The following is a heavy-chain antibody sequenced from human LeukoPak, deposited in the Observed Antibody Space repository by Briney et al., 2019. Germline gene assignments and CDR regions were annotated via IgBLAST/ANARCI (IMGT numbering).Heavy chain of an antibody. J-gene: IGHJ4*02. V-gene: IGHV3-23*01. CDR1: GFTFSSYA. CDR2: ISGGSGST. CDR3: AKQLGYCSDGSCYFPY. Sequence: GGSLRLSCAASGFTFSSYAMSWVRQASGKGLAWVSTISGGSGSTYCADSVQGRFTISGDNSKSTLCLQMNSLRAEDTAVYYCAKQLGYCSDGSCYFPYWGQGTLVTVSS. D-gene: IGHD2-15*01.